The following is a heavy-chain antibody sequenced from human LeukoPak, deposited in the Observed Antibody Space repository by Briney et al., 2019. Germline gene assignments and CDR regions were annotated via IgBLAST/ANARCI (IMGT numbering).Heavy chain of an antibody. CDR3: ARVFESYSIDY. D-gene: IGHD2-15*01. J-gene: IGHJ4*01. V-gene: IGHV3-30*03. Sequence: GGSLRLSCAASGFIFSSYGMSWVRQAPGKGLEWVALISYDGSDKSYADSLKGRFTISRDKSKNTLYLQMTSLRPEDTAVYYCARVFESYSIDYWGQGILVTVSS. CDR1: GFIFSSYG. CDR2: ISYDGSDK.